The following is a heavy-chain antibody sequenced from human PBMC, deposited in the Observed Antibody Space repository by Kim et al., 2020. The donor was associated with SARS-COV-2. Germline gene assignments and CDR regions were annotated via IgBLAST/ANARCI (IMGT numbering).Heavy chain of an antibody. J-gene: IGHJ4*02. D-gene: IGHD5-18*01. CDR3: ARRTRRYSYGYFDY. Sequence: YIPSLKSRVHISVDTSKNQFSLKLSSVAVADTAVYYCARRTRRYSYGYFDYWGQGTLVTVSS. V-gene: IGHV4-39*01.